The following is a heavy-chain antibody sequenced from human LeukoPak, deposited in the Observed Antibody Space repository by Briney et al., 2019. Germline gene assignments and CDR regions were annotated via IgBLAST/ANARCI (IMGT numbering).Heavy chain of an antibody. CDR3: ARDVRGVIRASDY. CDR1: GGSISSSSYY. D-gene: IGHD3-10*02. Sequence: PSETLSLTCSVSGGSISSSSYYWGWIRQPPGKGLEWIGSISDSGTTYYNSSLKSRVTTPVDTAKNQCSLNLSSVTAADTAVYYCARDVRGVIRASDYWGQGTLVTVSS. CDR2: ISDSGTT. J-gene: IGHJ4*02. V-gene: IGHV4-39*02.